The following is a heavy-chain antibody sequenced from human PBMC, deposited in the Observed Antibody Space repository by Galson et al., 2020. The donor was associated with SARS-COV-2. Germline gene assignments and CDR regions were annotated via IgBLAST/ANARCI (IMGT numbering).Heavy chain of an antibody. CDR3: TAPRPYSSGWYVYY. CDR1: GGSISSSSYY. CDR2: IYYSGST. Sequence: SETLSLTCTVSGGSISSSSYYWGWIRQPPGKGLEWIGSIYYSGSTYYNPSLKSRVTISVDTSKNQFSLKLSSVTAADTAVYYCTAPRPYSSGWYVYYWGQGTLVTVSS. D-gene: IGHD6-19*01. V-gene: IGHV4-39*01. J-gene: IGHJ4*02.